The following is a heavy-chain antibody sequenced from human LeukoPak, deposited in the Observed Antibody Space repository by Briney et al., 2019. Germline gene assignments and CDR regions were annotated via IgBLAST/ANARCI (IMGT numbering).Heavy chain of an antibody. V-gene: IGHV3-43*01. CDR2: ITRDGGGT. CDR1: GFTFDRYT. D-gene: IGHD4-17*01. CDR3: ARWVTTIDY. Sequence: GGSLRLSCAASGFTFDRYTMYWVRQPPGRGLEWVSLITRDGGGTYYADSVKGRFTISRDNAKNSLYLQMNSLRAEDTAVYYCARWVTTIDYWGQGTLVTVSS. J-gene: IGHJ4*02.